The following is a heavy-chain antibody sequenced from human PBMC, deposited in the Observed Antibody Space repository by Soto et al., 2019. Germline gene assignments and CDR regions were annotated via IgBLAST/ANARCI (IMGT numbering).Heavy chain of an antibody. Sequence: GGSLRLSCAASGFTFSSYGMHWVRQAPGKGLEWVAVISYDGSNKYYADSVKGRFTISRDNSKNTLYLQMNSLRAEDTAVYYCAKDSNWNYVDYWGQRTLVIDSS. CDR3: AKDSNWNYVDY. J-gene: IGHJ4*02. CDR2: ISYDGSNK. CDR1: GFTFSSYG. V-gene: IGHV3-30*18. D-gene: IGHD1-20*01.